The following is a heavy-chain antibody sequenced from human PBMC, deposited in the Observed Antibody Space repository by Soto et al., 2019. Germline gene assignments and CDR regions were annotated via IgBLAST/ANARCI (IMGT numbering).Heavy chain of an antibody. J-gene: IGHJ6*02. CDR2: IIPIFGTA. CDR3: ANLYYYDSSGYYENYYYYGMDV. V-gene: IGHV1-69*01. CDR1: GGTFSSYA. Sequence: QVQLVQSGAEVKKPGSSVKVSCKASGGTFSSYAISWVRQAPGQGLEWTGGIIPIFGTANYAQKFQGRVTITADESTSTAYMELSSLRSEDTAVYYCANLYYYDSSGYYENYYYYGMDVWGQGTTVTVSS. D-gene: IGHD3-22*01.